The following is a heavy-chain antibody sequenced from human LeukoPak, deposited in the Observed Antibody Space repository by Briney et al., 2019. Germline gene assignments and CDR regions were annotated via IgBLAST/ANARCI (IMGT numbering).Heavy chain of an antibody. CDR1: GISLTNYA. CDR2: ISERGGST. CDR3: AKRGIVIRGILVIGYHQEAYHYDY. D-gene: IGHD3-10*01. V-gene: IGHV3-23*01. Sequence: GGSLRLSCVVSGISLTNYAMTWVRQAPGKGLEWVSYISERGGSTSYADSVKGRFTISRDTALNTLYLQMTSLRAEDTAVYFCAKRGIVIRGILVIGYHQEAYHYDYWGQGVLVTVSS. J-gene: IGHJ4*02.